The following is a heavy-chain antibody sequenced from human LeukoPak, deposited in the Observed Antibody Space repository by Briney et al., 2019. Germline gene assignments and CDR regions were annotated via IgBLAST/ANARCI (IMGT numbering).Heavy chain of an antibody. V-gene: IGHV3-49*04. CDR2: MRSKAYGGTA. CDR1: GFTFGDYA. J-gene: IGHJ4*02. Sequence: RSLRLSCTASGFTFGDYAMSWVRQAPGKGLEWVGFMRSKAYGGTAEYAASVKGRFTISRDDSKSIAYLQMNSLKTEDTAVYYCTRYSSRCFYFDYWGQGTLVNVAS. D-gene: IGHD6-13*01. CDR3: TRYSSRCFYFDY.